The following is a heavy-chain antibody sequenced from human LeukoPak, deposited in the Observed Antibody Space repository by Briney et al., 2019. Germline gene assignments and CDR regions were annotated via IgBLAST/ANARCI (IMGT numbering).Heavy chain of an antibody. D-gene: IGHD6-19*01. V-gene: IGHV3-23*01. CDR3: AKAGVAGTPRYFDR. CDR2: ISGSGTNT. J-gene: IGHJ4*02. Sequence: GGSLRLSCAASGVTFSSYAMNWVRQSPGKGLEWVSSISGSGTNTYYADSVKGRFTISRDNSENTLYLQMNNLRVEDTAVYFCAKAGVAGTPRYFDRWGQGTLVTVSS. CDR1: GVTFSSYA.